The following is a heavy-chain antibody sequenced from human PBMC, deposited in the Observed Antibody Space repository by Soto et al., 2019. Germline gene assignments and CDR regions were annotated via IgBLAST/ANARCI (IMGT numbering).Heavy chain of an antibody. J-gene: IGHJ6*02. V-gene: IGHV3-21*01. D-gene: IGHD2-15*01. CDR3: ARDLRYCSGGSCYSAPSQYYYGMDV. Sequence: PGGSLRLSCAASGFTFSSYSMNWVRQAPGKGLEWVSSISSSSYIYYADSVKVRFTISRDNAKNSLYLQMNSLRAEDTAVYYCARDLRYCSGGSCYSAPSQYYYGMDVWGQGTTVTVSS. CDR1: GFTFSSYS. CDR2: ISSSSYI.